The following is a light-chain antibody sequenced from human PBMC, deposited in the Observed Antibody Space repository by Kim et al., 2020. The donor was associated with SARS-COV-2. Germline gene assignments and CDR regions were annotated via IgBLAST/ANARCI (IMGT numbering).Light chain of an antibody. Sequence: VSPGERGTLSCRAGQSVGTRVAWYQQRRGQAPKLLIFDASTRATGVPARFSGSGSGTDFTLTITSLQSEDYAIYYCQNYEGWPPYTFGLGTKLEI. CDR1: QSVGTR. V-gene: IGKV3-15*01. CDR3: QNYEGWPPYT. CDR2: DAS. J-gene: IGKJ2*01.